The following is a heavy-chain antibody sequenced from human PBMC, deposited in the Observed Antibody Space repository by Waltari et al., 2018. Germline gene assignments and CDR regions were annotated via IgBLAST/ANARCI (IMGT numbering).Heavy chain of an antibody. D-gene: IGHD1-7*01. CDR1: GDSISTAGYY. J-gene: IGHJ4*02. CDR2: IYVNGNT. Sequence: QLQLQESGPGLLKPSATLSLTCFVPGDSISTAGYYWGGIRHPPGKGREVIGTIYVNGNTYYTPSLKSRLTMSVDTSKNQFSLKLTSVIAADTARYYCAKFSSGTMFDFWGQGILVTVSS. CDR3: AKFSSGTMFDF. V-gene: IGHV4-39*01.